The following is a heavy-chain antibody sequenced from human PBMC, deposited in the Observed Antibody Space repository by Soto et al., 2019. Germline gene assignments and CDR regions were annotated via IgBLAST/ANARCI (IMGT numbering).Heavy chain of an antibody. CDR1: GASINSGGYY. CDR2: IFYGGST. CDR3: ATSYDAPRLTQNWFDP. Sequence: QVQLQESGPGLVKPSETLSLTCSVSGASINSGGYYWTWIRQRPGKGLEWIGHIFYGGSTDYNPSLNSRVSISVDTSKNHFSLNLSSVTAADTGVYYCATSYDAPRLTQNWFDPWGQGTLVTVSS. D-gene: IGHD3-3*01. J-gene: IGHJ5*02. V-gene: IGHV4-31*03.